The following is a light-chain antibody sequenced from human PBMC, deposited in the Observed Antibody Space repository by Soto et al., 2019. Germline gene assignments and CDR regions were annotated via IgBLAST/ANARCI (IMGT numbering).Light chain of an antibody. CDR3: QSYGSSLRGYV. Sequence: QSLLTQPASLSGAPGPGVTISCTGSSANIGAAYNGDWYQQLPGTAPKLLIYGNNNLPSGVPARFSGSKSGTSASLAIAGRQAEDEGDYYCQSYGSSLRGYVFGTGTKVNVL. J-gene: IGLJ1*01. V-gene: IGLV1-40*01. CDR2: GNN. CDR1: SANIGAAYN.